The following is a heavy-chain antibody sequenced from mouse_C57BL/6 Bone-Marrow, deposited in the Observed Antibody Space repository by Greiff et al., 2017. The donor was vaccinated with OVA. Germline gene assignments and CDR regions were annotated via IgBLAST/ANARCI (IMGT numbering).Heavy chain of an antibody. V-gene: IGHV14-4*01. CDR2: IDPENGDT. CDR3: TTNYYYGSSYVWFAY. J-gene: IGHJ3*01. Sequence: VQLKESGAELVRPGASVKLSCTASGFNIKDDYMHWVKQRPEQGLEWIGWIDPENGDTEYASKFQGKATITADTSSNTAYLQLRSLTSEDTAVDYCTTNYYYGSSYVWFAYWGQGTLVTVSA. CDR1: GFNIKDDY. D-gene: IGHD1-1*01.